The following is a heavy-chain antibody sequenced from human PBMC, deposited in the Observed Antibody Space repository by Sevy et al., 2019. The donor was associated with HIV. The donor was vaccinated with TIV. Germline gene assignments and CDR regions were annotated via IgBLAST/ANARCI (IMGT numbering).Heavy chain of an antibody. Sequence: ASVKVSCKASGGTVSSYAISWVRQAPGQGLEWMGRFIPISGTANYAQKFQGRVTITADESTSTVYMDLSRLKSEDSAVYYCASDPHYDILTGYYTLDYWGQGTLVTVSS. CDR3: ASDPHYDILTGYYTLDY. J-gene: IGHJ4*02. CDR1: GGTVSSYA. CDR2: FIPISGTA. V-gene: IGHV1-69*13. D-gene: IGHD3-9*01.